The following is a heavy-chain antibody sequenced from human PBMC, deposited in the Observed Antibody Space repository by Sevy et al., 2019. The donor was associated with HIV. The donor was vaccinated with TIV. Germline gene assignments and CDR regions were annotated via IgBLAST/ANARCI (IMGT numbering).Heavy chain of an antibody. CDR3: VSSAARELDIEY. CDR1: GYSINSGYY. CDR2: MYHSGST. D-gene: IGHD3-3*01. Sequence: SETLSLTCVVSGYSINSGYYWGWVRQPPGKGLEWIGIMYHSGSTYYNPSLESRVTLSLDTSKNQVSLKMISVTAADTAVYYCVSSAARELDIEYWGQGTLVTVSS. J-gene: IGHJ4*02. V-gene: IGHV4-38-2*01.